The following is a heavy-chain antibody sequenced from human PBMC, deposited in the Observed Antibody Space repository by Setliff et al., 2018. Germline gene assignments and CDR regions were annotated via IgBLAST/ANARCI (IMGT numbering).Heavy chain of an antibody. V-gene: IGHV3-15*01. Sequence: GGSLRLSCAASGFTFSSYWMSWVRQAPGKGLEWVGRIKSKTDGGTTDYAAPVKGRFTISRDDSKNTLYLQMNSLKTEDTAVYYCTRRITIFGVVIKNDYWGQGTLVTVSS. CDR1: GFTFSSYW. CDR2: IKSKTDGGTT. J-gene: IGHJ4*02. D-gene: IGHD3-3*01. CDR3: TRRITIFGVVIKNDY.